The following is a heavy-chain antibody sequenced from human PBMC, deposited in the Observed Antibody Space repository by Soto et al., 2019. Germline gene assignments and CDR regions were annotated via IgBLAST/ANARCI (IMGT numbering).Heavy chain of an antibody. CDR1: SGPSKSHN. CDR2: VYDTWST. D-gene: IGHD3-10*01. J-gene: IGHJ6*01. CDR3: VRQGIGFLHGLVDV. V-gene: IGHV4-59*08. Sequence: QVQVQQSGPGLVKPSETLSLTCTVSSGPSKSHNWGWIRQPPGRGLEWIGYVYDTWSTSYNPSLQSRVTVSADTSTNRISLTLRFVTAADTAVYYCVRQGIGFLHGLVDVWGQGTTVIVSS.